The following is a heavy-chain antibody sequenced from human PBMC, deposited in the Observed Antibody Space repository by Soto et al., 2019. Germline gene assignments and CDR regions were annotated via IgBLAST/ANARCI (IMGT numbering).Heavy chain of an antibody. CDR3: AGGGIPAALNLYGMDV. J-gene: IGHJ6*02. CDR2: MNPNSGNT. V-gene: IGHV1-8*01. CDR1: GYTFTSYD. D-gene: IGHD6-13*01. Sequence: ASVKVSCKASGYTFTSYDINWVRQATGRGLEWMGWMNPNSGNTGYAQKFQGRVTMTRNTSISTAYMELSSLRSEDTAVYYCAGGGIPAALNLYGMDVWGQGTTVTVSS.